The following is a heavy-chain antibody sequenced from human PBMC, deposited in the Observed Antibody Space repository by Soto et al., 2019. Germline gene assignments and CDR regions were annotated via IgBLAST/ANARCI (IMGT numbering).Heavy chain of an antibody. J-gene: IGHJ4*02. D-gene: IGHD5-12*01. CDR2: IYWDDDK. V-gene: IGHV2-5*02. Sequence: QITLKESGPTLVKPTQTLTLTCTFSGFSLSTSGVGVGWIRQPPGKALEWLALIYWDDDKRDSPSLKSRLTITKDTANNQVVLTMTNMDPVDTATYYAAHRGSGYAWDSWGQGTLVTVSS. CDR3: AHRGSGYAWDS. CDR1: GFSLSTSGVG.